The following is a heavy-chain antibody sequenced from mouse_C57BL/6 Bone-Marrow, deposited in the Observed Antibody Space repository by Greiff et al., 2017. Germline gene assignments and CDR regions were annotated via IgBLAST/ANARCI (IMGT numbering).Heavy chain of an antibody. V-gene: IGHV1-69*01. CDR3: ARDWGTYYFDY. J-gene: IGHJ2*01. Sequence: VQLQQPGAELVMPGASVKLSCKASGYTFTSYWMHWVKQRPGQGLEWIGEIDPSDSYTNYNQKFKGKSTLTVDKSSSTAYMQLSSLTSEDSAVYYCARDWGTYYFDYWGQGTTLTVSS. CDR2: IDPSDSYT. CDR1: GYTFTSYW. D-gene: IGHD3-3*01.